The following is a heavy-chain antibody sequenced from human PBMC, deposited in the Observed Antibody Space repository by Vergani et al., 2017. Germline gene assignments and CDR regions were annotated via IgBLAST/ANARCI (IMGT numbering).Heavy chain of an antibody. V-gene: IGHV4-61*02. CDR1: GGSISSGSYY. J-gene: IGHJ4*02. Sequence: QVQLQESGPGLVKPSQTLSLTCTVSGGSISSGSYYWSWLRQPAGKGLEWIGRLYTRGSTNYNPSLKSRVTISVDTSKNQFSLKLSSVTAADTAVYYCARSYYCSGGSCYSLAYYFDYWGQGTLVTSPQ. CDR2: LYTRGST. CDR3: ARSYYCSGGSCYSLAYYFDY. D-gene: IGHD2-15*01.